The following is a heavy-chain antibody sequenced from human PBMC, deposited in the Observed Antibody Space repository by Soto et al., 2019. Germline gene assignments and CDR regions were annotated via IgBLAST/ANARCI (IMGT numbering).Heavy chain of an antibody. V-gene: IGHV4-30-4*01. D-gene: IGHD3-16*01. CDR2: IYYSGPT. J-gene: IGHJ3*01. CDR1: GDSISNDNYY. Sequence: QVQLQESGPGLVKPSQTLSLTCTVSGDSISNDNYYWSWIRQPSRKGLEWIGFIYYSGPTYYNPSLRSRVTISVDTSKKHFSLKLSSVTAADTAVYYCVRGPFSLWGQGTRVTVYS. CDR3: VRGPFSL.